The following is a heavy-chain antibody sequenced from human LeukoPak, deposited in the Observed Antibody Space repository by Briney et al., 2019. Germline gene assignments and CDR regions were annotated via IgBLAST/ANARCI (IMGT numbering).Heavy chain of an antibody. Sequence: ASVSVSCKASGYTFTNYGISWVRQAPGQGLEWMGWISAYNGNTNYAQKLQGRVTMTTDTSTSTAYMELRSLRSDDTAVYYCARDHSYGHFDYWGQGTLVTVSS. J-gene: IGHJ4*02. D-gene: IGHD5-18*01. V-gene: IGHV1-18*01. CDR2: ISAYNGNT. CDR1: GYTFTNYG. CDR3: ARDHSYGHFDY.